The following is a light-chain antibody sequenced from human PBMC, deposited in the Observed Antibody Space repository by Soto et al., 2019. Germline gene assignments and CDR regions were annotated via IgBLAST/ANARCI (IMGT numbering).Light chain of an antibody. Sequence: ETVLTQPPATMSLSPGERSTLSGRASQSVSTYLAWYQQKPGQAPRLLIYDASNRVTGIPARFRGSGSGTDFTLTISSLEPEDFAVYYCQQYGSSGTVGKGTKVDIK. V-gene: IGKV3-11*01. CDR3: QQYGSSGT. J-gene: IGKJ1*01. CDR2: DAS. CDR1: QSVSTY.